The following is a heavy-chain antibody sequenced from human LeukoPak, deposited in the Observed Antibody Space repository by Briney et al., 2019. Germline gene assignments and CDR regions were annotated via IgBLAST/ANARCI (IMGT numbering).Heavy chain of an antibody. CDR3: AKGGAAADNYWYFDL. CDR1: GFTFDDYG. D-gene: IGHD6-13*01. CDR2: ISWNRGRI. J-gene: IGHJ2*01. V-gene: IGHV3-9*01. Sequence: PGGSLRLSCAASGFTFDDYGMHWVRQAPGKGLEWVSGISWNRGRIGYADSVKGRFTISRDTAKNSLYLQMNSLRPEDTALYYCAKGGAAADNYWYFDLWGRGTLVTVSS.